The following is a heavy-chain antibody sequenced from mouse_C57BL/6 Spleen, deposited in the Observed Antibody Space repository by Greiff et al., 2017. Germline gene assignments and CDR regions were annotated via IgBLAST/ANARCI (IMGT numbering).Heavy chain of an antibody. CDR3: ARPYSNYDWYFDV. D-gene: IGHD2-5*01. J-gene: IGHJ1*03. CDR2: IYPGDGDT. V-gene: IGHV1-80*01. Sequence: LVESGAELVKPGASVKISCKASGYAFSSYWMNWVKQRPGKGLEWIGQIYPGDGDTNYNGKFKGKATLTADKSSSTAYMQLSSLTSEDSAVYFCARPYSNYDWYFDVWGTGTTVTVSS. CDR1: GYAFSSYW.